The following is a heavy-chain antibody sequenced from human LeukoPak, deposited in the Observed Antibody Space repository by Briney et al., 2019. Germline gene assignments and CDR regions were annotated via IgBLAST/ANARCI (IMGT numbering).Heavy chain of an antibody. Sequence: NPSETLSLTCTVSGGSISSSSYYWGWIRQPPGKGLEWIGSIYYSGSTYYNPSLKSRVTISVDTSKNQFSLQLNSVTPEDTAVYYCARADYGMDVWGQGTTVTASS. V-gene: IGHV4-39*07. CDR3: ARADYGMDV. CDR2: IYYSGST. CDR1: GGSISSSSYY. J-gene: IGHJ6*02.